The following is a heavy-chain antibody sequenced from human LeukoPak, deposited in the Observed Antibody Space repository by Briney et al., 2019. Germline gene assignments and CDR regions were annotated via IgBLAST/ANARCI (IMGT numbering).Heavy chain of an antibody. V-gene: IGHV3-7*04. Sequence: PGGSLRLSCAASGFTFSDYYMNWIRQAPGKGLEWVANINQDGNGGYSVDSVKGRFTISRDNAKDSLYLQMNSLRVEDTAVYYCARDGTRGYYVYEKWGQGTLVTVSS. CDR2: INQDGNGG. J-gene: IGHJ4*02. D-gene: IGHD3-10*02. CDR3: ARDGTRGYYVYEK. CDR1: GFTFSDYY.